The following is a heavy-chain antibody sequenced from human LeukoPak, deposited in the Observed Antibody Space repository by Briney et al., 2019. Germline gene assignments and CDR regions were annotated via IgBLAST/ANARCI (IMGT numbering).Heavy chain of an antibody. D-gene: IGHD1-14*01. CDR3: AREINLSHFDY. J-gene: IGHJ4*02. V-gene: IGHV3-66*02. CDR1: GFTVSSNY. Sequence: GGSLRLSCAASGFTVSSNYMSWVRQAPGKGLEWVSVIYSGGSTYYADSVKGRFTISRDNSKNTLHLQMNSLRAEDTAVYYCAREINLSHFDYWGQGTLVTVSS. CDR2: IYSGGST.